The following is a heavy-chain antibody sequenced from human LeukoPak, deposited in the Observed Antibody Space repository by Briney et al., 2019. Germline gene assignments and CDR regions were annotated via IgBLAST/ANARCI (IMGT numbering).Heavy chain of an antibody. CDR1: GGSISSSSYY. D-gene: IGHD6-19*01. V-gene: IGHV4-39*01. Sequence: PSETLSLTCIVSGGSISSSSYYWGWIRQPPGKGLEWIGTIYYSGSTYYNPSLKSRVTISVDTSKNQFSLKLTPVTAADTAVYYCARHSSAWGFDYWGQGMLVTVSS. CDR2: IYYSGST. J-gene: IGHJ4*02. CDR3: ARHSSAWGFDY.